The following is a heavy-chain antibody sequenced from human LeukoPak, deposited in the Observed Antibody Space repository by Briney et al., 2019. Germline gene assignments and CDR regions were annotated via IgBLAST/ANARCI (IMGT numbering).Heavy chain of an antibody. CDR2: ISSSSSYI. V-gene: IGHV3-21*01. D-gene: IGHD6-19*01. J-gene: IGHJ5*02. Sequence: GGSLRPSCAASGFTFSSYSMNWVRQAPGKGLEWVSSISSSSSYIYYADSVKGRFTISRDNAKNSLYLQMNSLRAEDTAVYYCARDLVVARSGWYTGFDPWGQGTLVTVSS. CDR1: GFTFSSYS. CDR3: ARDLVVARSGWYTGFDP.